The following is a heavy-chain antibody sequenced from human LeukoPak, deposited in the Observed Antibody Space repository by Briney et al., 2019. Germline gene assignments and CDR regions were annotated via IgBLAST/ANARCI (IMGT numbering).Heavy chain of an antibody. Sequence: GGSLRLSCAASGFTFRMYAMTWVRQAPGKGLEWVSTVSGGVGSTYYADSVKGRFTISRDNSKNTVYLQLNSLRADDTAVFYCATSMVRGLMPYYYYAMDVWGQGTTVTVSS. CDR3: ATSMVRGLMPYYYYAMDV. D-gene: IGHD3-10*01. CDR2: VSGGVGST. V-gene: IGHV3-23*01. J-gene: IGHJ6*02. CDR1: GFTFRMYA.